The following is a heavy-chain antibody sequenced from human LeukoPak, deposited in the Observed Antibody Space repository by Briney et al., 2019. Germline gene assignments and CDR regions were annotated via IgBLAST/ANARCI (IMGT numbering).Heavy chain of an antibody. CDR3: ARYRSTGYSGYDLYYFDY. CDR1: GGTFSSYA. V-gene: IGHV1-69*04. CDR2: IIPILGIA. Sequence: AASVKVSCKASGGTFSSYAISWVRQAPGQGLEWMGRIIPILGIANYAQKFQGRVTITADTSTSTAYMELRSLRSDDTAVYYCARYRSTGYSGYDLYYFDYWGQGTLVTVSS. D-gene: IGHD5-12*01. J-gene: IGHJ4*02.